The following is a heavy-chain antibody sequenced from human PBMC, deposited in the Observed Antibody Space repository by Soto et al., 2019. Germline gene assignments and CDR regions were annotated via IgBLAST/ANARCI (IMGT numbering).Heavy chain of an antibody. CDR1: GYSFTSYW. V-gene: IGHV5-51*01. CDR3: ASRSSGYSSFDY. CDR2: MNPANFYI. D-gene: IGHD6-19*01. Sequence: PGESLKISCKASGYSFTSYWIGWVRQMPGKGLEWMGIMNPANFYIRYSPSFEGQVTISADTSVSTAYLQWSSLETSDTAIYFCASRSSGYSSFDYWGQGTLVTVSS. J-gene: IGHJ4*02.